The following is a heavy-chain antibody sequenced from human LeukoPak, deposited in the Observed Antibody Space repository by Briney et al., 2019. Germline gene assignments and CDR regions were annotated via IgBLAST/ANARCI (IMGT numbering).Heavy chain of an antibody. V-gene: IGHV4-59*01. CDR3: ARDRGDGYDYFWDY. D-gene: IGHD5-12*01. CDR2: IYYTGST. J-gene: IGHJ4*02. Sequence: SETLSLTCTVSGGSIGTYYRSWIRQPPGKGLEWIGYIYYTGSTNYNPSLKSRVTISVDTSKNQFSLKLSSVTAADTAVYYCARDRGDGYDYFWDYWGQGTLVTVSS. CDR1: GGSIGTYY.